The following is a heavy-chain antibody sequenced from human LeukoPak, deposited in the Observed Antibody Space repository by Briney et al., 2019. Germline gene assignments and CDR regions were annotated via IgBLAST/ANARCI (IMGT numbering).Heavy chain of an antibody. CDR2: IYTIGNT. J-gene: IGHJ4*02. CDR1: GDSISGDY. CDR3: ARDRSYYSDTGTDY. Sequence: SETLSLTCTVSGDSISGDYWSWIRQPAGKGLEWIGRIYTIGNTNYSPSLWRRVTISVDTSRNQFSLRLSSVTAADTAVYYCARDRSYYSDTGTDYWGQGALVTVSS. D-gene: IGHD3-22*01. V-gene: IGHV4-4*07.